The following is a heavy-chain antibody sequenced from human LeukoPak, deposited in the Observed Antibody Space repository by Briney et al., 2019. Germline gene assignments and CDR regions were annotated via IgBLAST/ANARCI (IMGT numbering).Heavy chain of an antibody. V-gene: IGHV1-24*01. CDR2: FDPEDGET. CDR3: ATEYGGKSQTQPTLFDY. Sequence: ASVKVSCKVSGYTLTELSMHWVRQAPGKGLEWMGGFDPEDGETIYAQKFQGRVTMTEDTSTDTAYMELSSLRSEDTAVYYCATEYGGKSQTQPTLFDYWGQGTLVTVSS. CDR1: GYTLTELS. D-gene: IGHD4-23*01. J-gene: IGHJ4*02.